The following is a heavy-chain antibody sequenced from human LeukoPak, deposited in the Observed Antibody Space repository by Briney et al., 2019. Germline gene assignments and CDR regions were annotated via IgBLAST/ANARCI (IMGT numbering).Heavy chain of an antibody. V-gene: IGHV3-30*04. CDR2: VSYNGRRK. Sequence: GGSLRLSCVASGFNFNTYAIHWVRQAPGRGLEWVSLVSYNGRRKDYAASVMGRFTIDRDNSKNTVYLQMNFLSPDDTAVYFCARQEARGYYYEGLDFWGQGSLVTVSS. J-gene: IGHJ4*02. D-gene: IGHD3-22*01. CDR3: ARQEARGYYYEGLDF. CDR1: GFNFNTYA.